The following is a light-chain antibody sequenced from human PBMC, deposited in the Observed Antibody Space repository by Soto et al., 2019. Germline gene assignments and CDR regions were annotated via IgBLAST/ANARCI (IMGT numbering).Light chain of an antibody. CDR1: QSISDT. CDR3: QQYNNWPWT. CDR2: SAS. V-gene: IGKV3-15*01. Sequence: EIVMTHSPATLSVSPGGRATLSCRAGQSISDTLAWYQQKPGQAPRLLIYSASARATGFPARFSGSGSGTDFTLTISSLQSEDFAVYYCQQYNNWPWTFGQGTKVDIK. J-gene: IGKJ1*01.